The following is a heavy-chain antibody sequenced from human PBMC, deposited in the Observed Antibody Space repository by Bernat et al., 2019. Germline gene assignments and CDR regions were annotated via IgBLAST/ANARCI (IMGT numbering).Heavy chain of an antibody. Sequence: QVQLVESGGGVVQPGRSLRLSCAASGFTFSSYAMHWVRQAPGKGREWVAVISYDGSNKYYAASVKGRFTISSDKSKNTLYLQMNSLRAEDTAVYYCARVGVQAAGWDYYYGMDVWGQGTTVTVSS. CDR3: ARVGVQAAGWDYYYGMDV. D-gene: IGHD6-13*01. CDR1: GFTFSSYA. V-gene: IGHV3-30-3*01. J-gene: IGHJ6*02. CDR2: ISYDGSNK.